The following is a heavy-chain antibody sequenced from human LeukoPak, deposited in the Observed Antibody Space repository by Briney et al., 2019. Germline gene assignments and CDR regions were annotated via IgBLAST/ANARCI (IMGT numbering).Heavy chain of an antibody. CDR2: IYYSGST. D-gene: IGHD1-14*01. V-gene: IGHV4-59*01. CDR3: ARNLYSFDY. J-gene: IGHJ4*02. CDR1: AGSISNYY. Sequence: PSETLSLTCTVSAGSISNYYWSWIRQPPGKGLEWIGYIYYSGSTNYNPSLKSRVTISVDTSKNQFSLKLSSVTAADTAVYYCARNLYSFDYWGQGTLVTVSS.